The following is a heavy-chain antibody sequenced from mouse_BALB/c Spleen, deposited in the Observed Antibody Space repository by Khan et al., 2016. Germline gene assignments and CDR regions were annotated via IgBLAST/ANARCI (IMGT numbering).Heavy chain of an antibody. J-gene: IGHJ4*01. CDR3: ARSMVGDSASGYTMDY. V-gene: IGHV1-80*01. D-gene: IGHD3-3*01. CDR2: IYPGDGDT. CDR1: GYAFSAYW. Sequence: QVQLQQSGAELVRPGSSVKISCKASGYAFSAYWMNWVKQRPGQGLEWIGQIYPGDGDTNYNGDFNGKATLTPDKSSSTAYMQLSSLTSEDSAVYFCARSMVGDSASGYTMDYWGQGTSVTVSS.